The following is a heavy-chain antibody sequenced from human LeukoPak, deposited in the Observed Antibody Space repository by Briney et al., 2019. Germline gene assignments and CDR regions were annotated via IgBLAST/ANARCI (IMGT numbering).Heavy chain of an antibody. D-gene: IGHD4-17*01. J-gene: IGHJ6*02. CDR2: IYYSGST. CDR1: GGSISSGGYY. CDR3: ARDPTDYGDYYYYGMDV. Sequence: SETLSLTCTVSGGSISSGGYYWSWIRQHPGKGLEWIGYIYYSGSTYYNPSLKSRVTISVDTSKNQFSLKLSSVTAADTAVCYCARDPTDYGDYYYYGMDVWGQGTTVTVSS. V-gene: IGHV4-31*03.